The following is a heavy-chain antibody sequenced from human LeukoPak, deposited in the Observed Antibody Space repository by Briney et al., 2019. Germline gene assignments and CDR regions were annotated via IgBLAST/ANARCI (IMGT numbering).Heavy chain of an antibody. J-gene: IGHJ6*03. D-gene: IGHD2-15*01. V-gene: IGHV3-23*01. CDR2: IRSTGDST. Sequence: GGSLRLSCAASGFTFSSYAITWVRQAPGKGLEWVSSIRSTGDSTFYADSVKGRFTIFRDNSKNTVYLLMNSLRTEDTAVYYCGRSRRINASLYYYMDAWGKGTTVTVSS. CDR3: GRSRRINASLYYYMDA. CDR1: GFTFSSYA.